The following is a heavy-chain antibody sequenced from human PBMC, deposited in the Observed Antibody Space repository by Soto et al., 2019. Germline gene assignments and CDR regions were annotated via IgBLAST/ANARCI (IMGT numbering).Heavy chain of an antibody. CDR2: ISSNGGST. V-gene: IGHV3-64D*06. CDR1: GFTFSSYA. D-gene: IGHD1-26*01. Sequence: PGGSLRLSCSASGFTFSSYAMHWVRQAPGKGLEYVSAISSNGGSTYYADSVKGRFTISRDNSKNTLYLQMSSLRAEDTAVYYCVKGRGSYAFDIWGQGTMVTVSS. CDR3: VKGRGSYAFDI. J-gene: IGHJ3*02.